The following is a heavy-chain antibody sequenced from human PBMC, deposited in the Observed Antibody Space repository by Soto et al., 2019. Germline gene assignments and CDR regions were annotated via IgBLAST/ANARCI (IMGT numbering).Heavy chain of an antibody. J-gene: IGHJ6*02. CDR2: ISGSGGST. Sequence: GRSLRLSCAASEFTFISYAMSRVRQAPGKGLVWVSAISGSGGSTYYADSVKGRFTISRDNSKNTLYLQMNSLRAEDTAVYYCAKYDAPYYSGSYYYCGMDVWGQGTTVTVSS. V-gene: IGHV3-23*01. CDR1: EFTFISYA. CDR3: AKYDAPYYSGSYYYCGMDV. D-gene: IGHD3-10*01.